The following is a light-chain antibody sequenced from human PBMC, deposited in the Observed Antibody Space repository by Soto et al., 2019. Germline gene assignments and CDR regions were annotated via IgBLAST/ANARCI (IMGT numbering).Light chain of an antibody. J-gene: IGKJ2*01. CDR1: DSIGRW. Sequence: DIHMTHSPSTLSASVGDRVTITFRASDSIGRWLAWYQQKPARAPKLLMYHASTSDSRPPSRFSGSGSGTEFTLTIRSLQPDAFATYYCQQYNSFPYTFGQGTQVDIK. V-gene: IGKV1-5*03. CDR3: QQYNSFPYT. CDR2: HAS.